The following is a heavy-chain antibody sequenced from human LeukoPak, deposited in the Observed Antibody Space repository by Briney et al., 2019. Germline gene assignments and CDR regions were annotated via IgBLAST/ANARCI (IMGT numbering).Heavy chain of an antibody. CDR1: GFSFSSYG. J-gene: IGHJ4*02. V-gene: IGHV3-23*01. CDR3: AKDRSRYDSSAYDFDY. CDR2: ISGSGASP. Sequence: GGSLRLSCAASGFSFSSYGMSWVRQAPGKGLEWVSGISGSGASPHYADSVNGRFTNSRDNSKNTLHLQMNSLRAEDTAVYYCAKDRSRYDSSAYDFDYWGQGTLVTVSS. D-gene: IGHD3-22*01.